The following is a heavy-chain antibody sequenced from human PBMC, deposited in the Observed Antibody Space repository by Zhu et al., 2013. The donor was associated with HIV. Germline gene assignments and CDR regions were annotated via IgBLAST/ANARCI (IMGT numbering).Heavy chain of an antibody. CDR2: IIPIFGTA. D-gene: IGHD2-2*01. CDR3: AREDCSSTSCRYYYGMDV. J-gene: IGHJ6*02. V-gene: IGHV1-69*06. Sequence: QVQLVQSGAEVKKPGSSVKVSCKASGGTFSSYAISWVRQAPGQGLEWMGGIIPIFGTANYAQKFQGRVTITADKSTSTAYMELSSLRSEDTAVYYCAREDCSSTSCRYYYGMDVWGQGTTGHRLL. CDR1: GGTFSSYA.